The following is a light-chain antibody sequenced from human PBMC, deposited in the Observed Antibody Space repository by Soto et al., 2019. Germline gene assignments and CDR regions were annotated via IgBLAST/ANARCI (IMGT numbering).Light chain of an antibody. CDR2: DVS. CDR1: SSDVGGYNY. CDR3: ISYTTSNTRQIV. J-gene: IGLJ1*01. Sequence: QSVLTQPASVSGSPGQSITISCTGTSSDVGGYNYVSWYQHHPGKAPKLIIYDVSNRPSGVSIRFSGSKSDNTASLTISGLQPEDEADYHCISYTTSNTRQIVFGTGTKVTVL. V-gene: IGLV2-14*03.